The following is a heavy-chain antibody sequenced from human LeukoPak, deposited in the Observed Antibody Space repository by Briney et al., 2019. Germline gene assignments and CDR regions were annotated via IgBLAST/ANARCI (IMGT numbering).Heavy chain of an antibody. J-gene: IGHJ5*02. CDR1: GFTFSSYE. CDR3: AGLGIPYNWFDP. CDR2: ISSSGSTI. Sequence: PGGSLRLSCATSGFTFSSYEMNWVRQAPGKGLEWVSYISSSGSTIYYADSVKGRFTISRDNAKNSLYLQMNSLRAEDTAVYYCAGLGIPYNWFDPWGQGTLVTVSS. D-gene: IGHD6-13*01. V-gene: IGHV3-48*03.